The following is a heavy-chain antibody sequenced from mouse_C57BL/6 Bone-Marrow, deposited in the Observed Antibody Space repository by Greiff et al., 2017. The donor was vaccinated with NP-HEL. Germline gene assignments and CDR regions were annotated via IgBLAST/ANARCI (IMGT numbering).Heavy chain of an antibody. CDR3: ARKAYYGRSYEFAY. J-gene: IGHJ3*01. Sequence: QVQLQQPGAELVKPGASVKLSCKASGYTFTTYWMQWVKQRPGQGLEWIGEIDPSDSYTNYNQKFKGKATLTVETSSSTAYMQLSILTSEDSAVYYCARKAYYGRSYEFAYWGQGTLVTVSA. CDR1: GYTFTTYW. CDR2: IDPSDSYT. V-gene: IGHV1-50*01. D-gene: IGHD1-1*01.